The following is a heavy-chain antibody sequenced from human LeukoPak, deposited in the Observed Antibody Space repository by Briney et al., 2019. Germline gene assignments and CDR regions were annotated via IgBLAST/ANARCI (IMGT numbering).Heavy chain of an antibody. V-gene: IGHV1-18*01. Sequence: ASVKLSCKASGDSLSNHGISWVRQAPGQGLEWMGWISAYNGDTNYAEKVQGRVTMTTDTSTSTAYMELRSLRSDDTAVYYCARDGTGGATAGFDHWGQGTLVTVSS. CDR1: GDSLSNHG. J-gene: IGHJ4*02. CDR2: ISAYNGDT. CDR3: ARDGTGGATAGFDH. D-gene: IGHD1-26*01.